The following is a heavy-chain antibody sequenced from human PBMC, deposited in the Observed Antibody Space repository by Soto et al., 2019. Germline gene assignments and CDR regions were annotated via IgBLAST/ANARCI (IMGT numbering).Heavy chain of an antibody. J-gene: IGHJ5*02. CDR1: GFTFSNFW. D-gene: IGHD2-15*01. CDR3: ARGGYCSGGACYPRWFDP. V-gene: IGHV3-74*01. CDR2: ISSDGSST. Sequence: GGSLRLSCVVSGFTFSNFWMHWVRQAPGKGLVWVSRISSDGSSTNYADSVEDRFTVSRDNSKNTVDLEMKILRADDTAVYFCARGGYCSGGACYPRWFDPWGQGTPVTVSS.